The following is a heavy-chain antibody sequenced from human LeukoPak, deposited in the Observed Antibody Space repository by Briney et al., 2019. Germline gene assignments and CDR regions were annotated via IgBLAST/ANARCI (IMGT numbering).Heavy chain of an antibody. Sequence: PGGSLRLSCAASGFTFSSNWMTWVRQAPGKGLEWVANIMRDGSEKYYVDSVKGRFTISRDNSKNTLYLQMNSLRAEDTAVYYCASGSLYGSGSYSMDYWGQGTLVTVSS. CDR1: GFTFSSNW. CDR3: ASGSLYGSGSYSMDY. J-gene: IGHJ4*02. D-gene: IGHD3-10*01. CDR2: IMRDGSEK. V-gene: IGHV3-7*03.